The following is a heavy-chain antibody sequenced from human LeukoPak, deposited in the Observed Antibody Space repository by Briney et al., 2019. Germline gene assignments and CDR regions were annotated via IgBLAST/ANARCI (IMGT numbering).Heavy chain of an antibody. CDR3: TRDGGSYYAAFDI. D-gene: IGHD1-26*01. J-gene: IGHJ3*02. CDR2: INHSGST. CDR1: GGSFSGYY. V-gene: IGHV4-34*01. Sequence: SETLSLTCAVYGGSFSGYYWSWIRQPPGKGLEWIGEINHSGSTNYNPSLKSRVTISVDTSKNQFSLKLSSVTAADTAVYYCTRDGGSYYAAFDIWGQGTMVTVSS.